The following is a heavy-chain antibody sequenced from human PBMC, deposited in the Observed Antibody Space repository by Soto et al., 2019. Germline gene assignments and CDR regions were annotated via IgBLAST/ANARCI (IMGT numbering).Heavy chain of an antibody. V-gene: IGHV4-39*01. Sequence: SETLSLTCTVSGGSISSSSYYWGWIRQPPGKGLEWIGSIYYSGSTYYNPSLKSRVTISVDTSKNQFSLKLSSVTAADTAVYYCARLSVEVVTAIGFDYWGQGTLVTVSS. D-gene: IGHD2-21*02. CDR1: GGSISSSSYY. CDR2: IYYSGST. CDR3: ARLSVEVVTAIGFDY. J-gene: IGHJ4*02.